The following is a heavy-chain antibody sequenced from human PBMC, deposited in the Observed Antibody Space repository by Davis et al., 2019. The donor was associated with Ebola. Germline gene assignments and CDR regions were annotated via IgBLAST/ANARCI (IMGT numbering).Heavy chain of an antibody. D-gene: IGHD1-26*01. CDR3: ASGRGYSGFNDAFDI. Sequence: SSVNVSCKASGGTFSSYAISGVRQAPGQGREWMGGIIPIFGTANYAQKFQGRVTSIADESTSTAYMELSSLRSEDTAVYYCASGRGYSGFNDAFDIWGQGTMVTVSS. CDR2: IIPIFGTA. CDR1: GGTFSSYA. V-gene: IGHV1-69*13. J-gene: IGHJ3*02.